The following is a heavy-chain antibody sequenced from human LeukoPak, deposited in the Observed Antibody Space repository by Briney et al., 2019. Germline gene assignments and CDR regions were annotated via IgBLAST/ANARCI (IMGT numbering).Heavy chain of an antibody. J-gene: IGHJ4*02. CDR2: IKPSGGST. CDR3: ARDGDDGFLDY. Sequence: ASVKVSCKTSGYAFTGYYIHWVRQAPGQGLEWMGIIKPSGGSTSYTQRFRGRVTMTRDTSTSIVYMELSSLRSDDTAVYYCARDGDDGFLDYWGQGTQVTVSS. V-gene: IGHV1-46*01. CDR1: GYAFTGYY. D-gene: IGHD4-17*01.